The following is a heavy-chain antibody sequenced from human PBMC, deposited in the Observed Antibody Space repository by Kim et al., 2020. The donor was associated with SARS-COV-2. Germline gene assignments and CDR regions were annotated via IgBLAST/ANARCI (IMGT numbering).Heavy chain of an antibody. CDR1: GFTFSSYG. J-gene: IGHJ6*02. CDR3: ARDVEMATINLALYYYGMDV. CDR2: IWYDGSNK. Sequence: GGSLRLSCAASGFTFSSYGMHWVRQAPGKGLEWVAVIWYDGSNKYYADSVKGRFTISRDNSKNTLYLQMNSLRAEDTAVYYCARDVEMATINLALYYYGMDVWGQGTTVTVSS. D-gene: IGHD5-12*01. V-gene: IGHV3-33*01.